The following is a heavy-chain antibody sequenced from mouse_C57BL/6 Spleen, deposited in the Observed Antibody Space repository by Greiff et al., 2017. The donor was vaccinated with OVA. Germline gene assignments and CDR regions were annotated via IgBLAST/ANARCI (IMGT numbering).Heavy chain of an antibody. CDR1: GFTFSSYG. Sequence: EVMLVESGGDLVKPGGSLKLSCAASGFTFSSYGMSWVRQTPDKRLEWVATISSGGSYTYYPDSVKGRFTISRDNAKNTLYLQMSSLKSEDTAMYDCARLTGTSGYYFDYWGQGTTLTVSS. J-gene: IGHJ2*01. CDR2: ISSGGSYT. V-gene: IGHV5-6*01. D-gene: IGHD4-1*01. CDR3: ARLTGTSGYYFDY.